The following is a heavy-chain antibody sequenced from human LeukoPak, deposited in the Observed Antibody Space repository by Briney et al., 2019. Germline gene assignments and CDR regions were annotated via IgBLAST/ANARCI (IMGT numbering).Heavy chain of an antibody. D-gene: IGHD3-22*01. V-gene: IGHV4-59*11. CDR1: GGSISRHY. J-gene: IGHJ3*01. CDR3: ARLLDNDNSGDPDTFDV. CDR2: IYYTGRT. Sequence: SETLSLTCGVSGGSISRHYWSWIRQPPGKGLEWIGFIYYTGRTRYNPSLQSRVSISLGTSANNFSLKLTSVTAADTAVYYCARLLDNDNSGDPDTFDVWGQGTVVTVSS.